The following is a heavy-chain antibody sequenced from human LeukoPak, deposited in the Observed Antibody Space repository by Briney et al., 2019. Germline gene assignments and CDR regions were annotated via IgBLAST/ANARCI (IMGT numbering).Heavy chain of an antibody. CDR1: EFTFSNYW. CDR2: IDNDGRDT. J-gene: IGHJ3*02. V-gene: IGHV3-74*01. D-gene: IGHD1-14*01. Sequence: GGSLRLSCAASEFTFSNYWMHWVRHAPGGGLVWVSRIDNDGRDTIYADSVKGRFTISRDNGKNTLYLQMNSLRAEDTAVYYCARGGYHHGFDIWGQGTLVTVSS. CDR3: ARGGYHHGFDI.